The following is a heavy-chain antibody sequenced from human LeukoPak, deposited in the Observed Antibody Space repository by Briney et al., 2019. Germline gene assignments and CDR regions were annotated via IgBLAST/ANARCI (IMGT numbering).Heavy chain of an antibody. Sequence: SQTLSLTCDISGDSVSSKRAAWNWIRQSPARGLEWLGRTYYRSRWYNEYAEAVKSRVTVNPDTSKNRFSLQLSSVTPEDTAIYYCVRDSGMGLDAFDIWGQGTMVTVFS. V-gene: IGHV6-1*01. J-gene: IGHJ3*02. CDR3: VRDSGMGLDAFDI. CDR1: GDSVSSKRAA. CDR2: TYYRSRWYN. D-gene: IGHD5-12*01.